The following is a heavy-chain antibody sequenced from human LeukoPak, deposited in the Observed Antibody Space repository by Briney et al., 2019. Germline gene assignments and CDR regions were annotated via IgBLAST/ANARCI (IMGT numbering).Heavy chain of an antibody. J-gene: IGHJ4*02. D-gene: IGHD3-9*01. Sequence: GASVKVSCKASGGTFSSYAISWVRQAPGQGLEWMGRIIPIFGIANYAQKFQGRVTITADKSTSTAYMKLSSLRSEYTAVYYCARGGATDQVGDWYYFDYWGQGTLVTVSS. CDR1: GGTFSSYA. CDR3: ARGGATDQVGDWYYFDY. V-gene: IGHV1-69*04. CDR2: IIPIFGIA.